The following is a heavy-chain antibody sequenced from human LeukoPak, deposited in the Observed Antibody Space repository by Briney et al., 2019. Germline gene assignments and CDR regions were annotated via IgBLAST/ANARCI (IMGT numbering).Heavy chain of an antibody. D-gene: IGHD3-9*01. CDR2: IWYDGSNK. CDR3: ARDQAYDILTGGVDY. Sequence: GGSLRLSCAASGFTFSSYGMHWVRQAPGKGLESVAVIWYDGSNKYYADSVKGRFTISRDNSKNTLYLQMNSLRAEDTAVYYCARDQAYDILTGGVDYWGQGTLVTVSS. V-gene: IGHV3-33*01. CDR1: GFTFSSYG. J-gene: IGHJ4*02.